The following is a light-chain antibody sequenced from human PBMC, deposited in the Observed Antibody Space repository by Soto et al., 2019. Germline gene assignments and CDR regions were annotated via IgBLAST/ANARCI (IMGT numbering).Light chain of an antibody. V-gene: IGKV3-15*01. CDR3: QQYSSSPS. J-gene: IGKJ5*01. Sequence: EIVMTQSPTTLSVSPGERATLSCRASQSVSTNLAWYQQKPGQVPSLLIYGASTRASGIPARFSGSRSGTEFTLTIGSLQSEDFAVYYCQQYSSSPSFGQGTRLAIK. CDR1: QSVSTN. CDR2: GAS.